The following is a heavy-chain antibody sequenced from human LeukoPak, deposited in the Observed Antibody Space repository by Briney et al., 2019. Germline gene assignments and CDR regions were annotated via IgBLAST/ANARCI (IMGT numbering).Heavy chain of an antibody. D-gene: IGHD3-16*01. CDR1: GYTFTTYN. J-gene: IGHJ6*03. CDR2: MSPNTGNT. CDR3: ARGFWGVDYHYLDV. V-gene: IGHV1-8*01. Sequence: APVKVSCKASGYTFTTYNINWVRQATGQGLEWMGWMSPNTGNTGYAQKFQGRVTMTRDTSISAAYMDLSSLRSEDTAVYYCARGFWGVDYHYLDVWGKGTTVIVSS.